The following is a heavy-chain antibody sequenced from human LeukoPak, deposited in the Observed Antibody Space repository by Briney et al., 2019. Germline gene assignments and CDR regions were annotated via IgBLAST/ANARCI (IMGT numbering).Heavy chain of an antibody. J-gene: IGHJ4*02. Sequence: GGSLRLSCAASGFSFGNFAMHWVRQAPGRGLEYVSAITYNGGSTYYANSVKGRFTVSRDNSRNTLYLQMSSLRADDTGLYYCARGNVIMAATIEDYWGQGTLVTVPS. CDR3: ARGNVIMAATIEDY. V-gene: IGHV3-64*01. CDR2: ITYNGGST. CDR1: GFSFGNFA. D-gene: IGHD5-12*01.